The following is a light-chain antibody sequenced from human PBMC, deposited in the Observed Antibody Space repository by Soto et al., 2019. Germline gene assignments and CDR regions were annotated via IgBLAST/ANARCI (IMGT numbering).Light chain of an antibody. CDR1: QTTNTW. J-gene: IGKJ2*01. V-gene: IGKV1-5*01. CDR3: QQYISYPYT. Sequence: DTQMTQFPSTLSASVGDRVTITCRASQTTNTWLAWYQQKPGTAPKLLIYDASSLEGGVPSRFSASGSGTEFTLTISSLQPDDLATYYCQQYISYPYTFGQGTKV. CDR2: DAS.